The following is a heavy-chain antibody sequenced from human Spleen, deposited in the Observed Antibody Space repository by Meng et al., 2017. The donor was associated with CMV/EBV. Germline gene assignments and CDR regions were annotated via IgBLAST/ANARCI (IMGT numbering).Heavy chain of an antibody. CDR3: ARSRSRILRGGTPLEY. Sequence: SLKISFAASGFTFDESAMHWVRQAPGKGLEWVSCISWNSGSTGYVDSVKGQFTISRDNAKNSLYLQMNSLRAEDTSLYYCARSRSRILRGGTPLEYWGQGTLVTVSS. D-gene: IGHD2/OR15-2a*01. CDR2: ISWNSGST. V-gene: IGHV3-9*01. CDR1: GFTFDESA. J-gene: IGHJ4*02.